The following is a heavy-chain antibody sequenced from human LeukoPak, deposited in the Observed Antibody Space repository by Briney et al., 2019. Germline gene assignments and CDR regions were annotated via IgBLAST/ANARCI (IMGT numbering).Heavy chain of an antibody. CDR3: AKTSGHYDTSGYYY. CDR1: GYTFTSYG. CDR2: ISAYNGNT. J-gene: IGHJ4*02. Sequence: ASVKVSCKASGYTFTSYGISWVRQAPGQGLEWMGWISAYNGNTNYAQKLQGRVTMTTDTSTSTAYMELSSLRSEDTAVYYCAKTSGHYDTSGYYYWGQGTLVTVSS. D-gene: IGHD3-22*01. V-gene: IGHV1-18*01.